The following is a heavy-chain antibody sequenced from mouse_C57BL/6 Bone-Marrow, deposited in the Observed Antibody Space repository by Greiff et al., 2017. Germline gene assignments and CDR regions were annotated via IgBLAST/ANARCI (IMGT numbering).Heavy chain of an antibody. J-gene: IGHJ1*03. CDR3: ARSGVYGSSLCWYFDV. Sequence: QVQLKQPGPELVKPGASVKLSCKASGYTFTSYWMHWVKQRPGQGLEWIGNINPNNGGSNYNEKFKNKATLTVDKSSSTTYMQLSSLTSEDSAVYFGARSGVYGSSLCWYFDVWGTGTTVTVSS. CDR1: GYTFTSYW. V-gene: IGHV1-53*01. D-gene: IGHD1-1*01. CDR2: INPNNGGS.